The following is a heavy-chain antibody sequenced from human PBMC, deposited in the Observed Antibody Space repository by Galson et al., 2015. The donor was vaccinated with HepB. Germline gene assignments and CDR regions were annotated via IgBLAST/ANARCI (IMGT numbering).Heavy chain of an antibody. D-gene: IGHD3-10*01. Sequence: SLRLSCAASGFTFSDYWRSWVRQAPGEGLEGVGNIKDDGSETYYVDSVKGRFTISRDNAKNSLYLQMSSLRAEDTAVYYCARSTYGPRYWGQGTLVTVSS. V-gene: IGHV3-7*01. J-gene: IGHJ4*02. CDR2: IKDDGSET. CDR1: GFTFSDYW. CDR3: ARSTYGPRY.